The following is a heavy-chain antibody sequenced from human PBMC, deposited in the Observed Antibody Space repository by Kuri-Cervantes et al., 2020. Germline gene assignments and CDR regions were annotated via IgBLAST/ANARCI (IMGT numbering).Heavy chain of an antibody. CDR3: ARRPLTGTTYFDY. V-gene: IGHV2-5*08. D-gene: IGHD7-27*01. CDR1: GASVSSRTYY. CDR2: IYWDDDK. Sequence: TLSLTCTVSGASVSSRTYYWTWIRQPPGKALEWLALIYWDDDKRYSPSLKSRLTVTKDTSKNQVVLTLTNMDPVDTATYYCARRPLTGTTYFDYWGQGTLVTVSS. J-gene: IGHJ4*02.